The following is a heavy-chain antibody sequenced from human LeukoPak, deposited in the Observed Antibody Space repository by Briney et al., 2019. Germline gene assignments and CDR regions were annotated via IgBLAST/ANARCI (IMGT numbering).Heavy chain of an antibody. CDR2: IYTSGST. CDR3: ARSVEGYCSGGNCYYYSYYMDV. Sequence: SETLSLTCTVSGGSISSYYWSWIRQPAGKGLEWIGRIYTSGSTNYNPSLKSRVTMSVDTSKNQFSLKLSSVTAADTAVYYCARSVEGYCSGGNCYYYSYYMDVWGKGTTATLSS. D-gene: IGHD2-15*01. J-gene: IGHJ6*03. V-gene: IGHV4-4*07. CDR1: GGSISSYY.